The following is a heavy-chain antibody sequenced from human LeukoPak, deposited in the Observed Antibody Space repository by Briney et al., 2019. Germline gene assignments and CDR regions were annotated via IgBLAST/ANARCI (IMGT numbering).Heavy chain of an antibody. CDR3: AREQEMATHDAFDI. Sequence: GGSLRLSCAASGFTFITYWMSWVRQAPGKGLEWVASIKEDGSEKYYADSVKGRFTISRDNSKNTLYLQMNSLRAEDTAVYYCAREQEMATHDAFDIWGQGTMVTVSS. D-gene: IGHD5-24*01. CDR2: IKEDGSEK. J-gene: IGHJ3*02. V-gene: IGHV3-7*01. CDR1: GFTFITYW.